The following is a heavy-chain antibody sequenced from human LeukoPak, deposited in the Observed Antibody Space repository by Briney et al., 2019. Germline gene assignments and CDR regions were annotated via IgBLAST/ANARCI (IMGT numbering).Heavy chain of an antibody. CDR2: IYYSGST. CDR3: ARVFCSGGSCYSLHYYYGMDV. J-gene: IGHJ6*04. CDR1: GGSINSGDYY. V-gene: IGHV4-30-4*01. Sequence: SETLSLTCTVSGGSINSGDYYWSWIRQPPGKGLEWIGYIYYSGSTYYNPSLKSRVTISVDTSKNQFSLKLSSVSAADTAVYYCARVFCSGGSCYSLHYYYGMDVWGKGTTVTVSS. D-gene: IGHD2-15*01.